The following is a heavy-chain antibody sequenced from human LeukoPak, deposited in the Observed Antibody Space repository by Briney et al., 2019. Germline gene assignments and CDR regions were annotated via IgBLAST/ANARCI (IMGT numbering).Heavy chain of an antibody. CDR2: ISYDGSNK. Sequence: GGSLRLSCAASGFTFRNYAMGWVRQAPGKGLEWVAVISYDGSNKYYADPVKGRFTISRDNSKNTLYLQMNSLRAEDTAVYYCARDLSPDYWGQGTLVTVSS. J-gene: IGHJ4*02. V-gene: IGHV3-30-3*01. D-gene: IGHD2/OR15-2a*01. CDR1: GFTFRNYA. CDR3: ARDLSPDY.